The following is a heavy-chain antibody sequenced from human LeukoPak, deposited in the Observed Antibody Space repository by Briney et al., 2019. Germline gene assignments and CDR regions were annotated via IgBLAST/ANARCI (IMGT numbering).Heavy chain of an antibody. D-gene: IGHD1-26*01. CDR2: ITSTASHI. CDR1: GFTFSSYT. Sequence: PGGSLRLPCAASGFTFSSYTITWVRQAPGKGLEWVSSITSTASHINYADSAQGQFTISRDNAKKSVFLQMNSLRDEDTAVYYCARVLLGATAINYYYYYMDVWGKGTTVTVSS. V-gene: IGHV3-21*01. CDR3: ARVLLGATAINYYYYYMDV. J-gene: IGHJ6*03.